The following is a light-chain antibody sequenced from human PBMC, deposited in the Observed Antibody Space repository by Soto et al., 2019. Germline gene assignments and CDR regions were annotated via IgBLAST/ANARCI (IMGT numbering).Light chain of an antibody. CDR3: CSYAGRYSYV. J-gene: IGLJ1*01. Sequence: QSALTQPRSVSGSPGQSVTISCTGTSSDVGTYNYVSWYQQHPGKAPKLIIYDVSKRPSGVPVRFSGSKSGNTASLTISGLQAEDEADYYCCSYAGRYSYVFGTGTKVTVL. V-gene: IGLV2-11*01. CDR1: SSDVGTYNY. CDR2: DVS.